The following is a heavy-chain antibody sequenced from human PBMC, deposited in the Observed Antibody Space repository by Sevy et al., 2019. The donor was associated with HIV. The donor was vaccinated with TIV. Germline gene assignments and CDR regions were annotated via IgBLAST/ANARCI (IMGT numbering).Heavy chain of an antibody. CDR1: GYSINSGYY. CDR2: VYHSGST. CDR3: ARWYGVNSAFDI. J-gene: IGHJ3*02. V-gene: IGHV4-38-2*01. Sequence: SETLSLTCAVSGYSINSGYYWDWIRQPPGKGLEWIGNVYHSGSTYYNPSLKSRLTMSADTSKNQFSLKLSSVTAADTAVYYCARWYGVNSAFDIWGQGTMVTVSS. D-gene: IGHD4-17*01.